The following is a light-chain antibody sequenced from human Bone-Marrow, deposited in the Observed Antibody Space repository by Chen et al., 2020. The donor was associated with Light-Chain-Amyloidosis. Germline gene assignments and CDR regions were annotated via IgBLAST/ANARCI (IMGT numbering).Light chain of an antibody. CDR3: QVWDRSSDRPV. CDR2: DDS. Sequence: SDVLTQPSSVPGAPGQRATIARGGNNIGSTSVQWYQQPPGQAPLLVVYDDSDRPSGIPERLSGSHSGNTATLTISRVEAGDEADYYCQVWDRSSDRPVFGGGTKLTVL. J-gene: IGLJ3*02. CDR1: NIGSTS. V-gene: IGLV3-21*02.